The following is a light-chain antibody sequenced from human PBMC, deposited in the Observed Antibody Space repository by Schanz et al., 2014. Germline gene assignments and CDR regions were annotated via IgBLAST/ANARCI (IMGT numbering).Light chain of an antibody. CDR1: QTLTSN. V-gene: IGKV3-15*01. Sequence: EIVLTQSPGTLSLSPGERAILSCRASQTLTSNYLAWYQQKPGQAPRLLIYGASTRATGIPARFSGTGSGTEFTLTISSLQSEDFAVYYCQQYNNWPRTFGQGTKVEIK. J-gene: IGKJ1*01. CDR3: QQYNNWPRT. CDR2: GAS.